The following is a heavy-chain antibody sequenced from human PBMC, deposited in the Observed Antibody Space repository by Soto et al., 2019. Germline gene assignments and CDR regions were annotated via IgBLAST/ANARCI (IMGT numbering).Heavy chain of an antibody. J-gene: IGHJ6*02. Sequence: TLSLTCAVSGGSISSGGYSWSWIRQPPGKGLEWIGYMYHSGSTHYNPSLKSRVTISVDTSKNQFSLKLSSVTAADTAVYYCARHAPYCSSTSHCAYGMDVWGQGTTVTVSS. CDR1: GGSISSGGYS. CDR2: MYHSGST. D-gene: IGHD2-2*01. CDR3: ARHAPYCSSTSHCAYGMDV. V-gene: IGHV4-30-2*01.